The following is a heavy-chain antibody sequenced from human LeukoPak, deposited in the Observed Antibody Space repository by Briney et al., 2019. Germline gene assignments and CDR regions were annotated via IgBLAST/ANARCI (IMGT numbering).Heavy chain of an antibody. D-gene: IGHD3-22*01. J-gene: IGHJ4*02. CDR3: ARDYYDSSGFDY. CDR1: GGTFSSYA. CDR2: IIPILGIA. V-gene: IGHV1-69*04. Sequence: SVKVSCKASGGTFSSYAISWVRQAPGQGLEWMGRIIPILGIANYAQKFQGRVTITADKSTSTAYMELSSLRSEDTAVYYCARDYYDSSGFDYWGQGTLVTVSS.